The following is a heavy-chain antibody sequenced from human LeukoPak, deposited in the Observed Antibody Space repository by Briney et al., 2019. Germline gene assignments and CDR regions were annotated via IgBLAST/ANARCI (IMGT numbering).Heavy chain of an antibody. CDR3: AKGVVAHMPGYFDY. CDR1: GFTFSSYS. Sequence: GGSLRLSCAASGFTFSSYSMNWVRQAPGKGLEWVSSISSSSSYIYYADSVKGRFTISRDNSKNTLYLQMNSLRAEDTAVYYCAKGVVAHMPGYFDYWGQGTLVTVSS. CDR2: ISSSSSYI. J-gene: IGHJ4*02. D-gene: IGHD3-22*01. V-gene: IGHV3-21*04.